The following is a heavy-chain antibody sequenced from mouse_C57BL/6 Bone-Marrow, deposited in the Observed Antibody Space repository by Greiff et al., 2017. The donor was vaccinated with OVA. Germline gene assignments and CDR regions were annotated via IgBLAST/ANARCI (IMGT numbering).Heavy chain of an antibody. CDR3: ARGLWAWFAY. Sequence: VQLKQPGAELVKPGASVKLSCKASGYTFTSYWMHWVKQRPGQGLEWIGMIHPNSGSTNYNEKFKSKATLTVDKSSSTAYMQLSSLTSEDSAVYYCARGLWAWFAYWGQGTLVTVSA. D-gene: IGHD1-1*01. CDR2: IHPNSGST. J-gene: IGHJ3*01. V-gene: IGHV1-64*01. CDR1: GYTFTSYW.